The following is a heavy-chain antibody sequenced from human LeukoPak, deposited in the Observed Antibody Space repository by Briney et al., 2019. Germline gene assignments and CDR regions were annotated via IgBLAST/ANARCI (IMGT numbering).Heavy chain of an antibody. Sequence: PSETLSLTCTVSGGSLSNYYWSWIRQPPGKGLEWIGYIYYSGSINYNPSLKSRVTISVDMSKNQFSPQLSSVTAADTAVYYCARQSRDGDYIAKLFDYWGRGTLVTVSS. CDR1: GGSLSNYY. CDR3: ARQSRDGDYIAKLFDY. D-gene: IGHD4-17*01. V-gene: IGHV4-59*08. CDR2: IYYSGSI. J-gene: IGHJ4*02.